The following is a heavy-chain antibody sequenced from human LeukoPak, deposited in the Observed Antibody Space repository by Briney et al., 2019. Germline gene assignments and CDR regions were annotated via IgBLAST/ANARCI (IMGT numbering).Heavy chain of an antibody. CDR2: IYYSGST. CDR1: GGSISSYD. CDR3: ARVVPSSDAFDI. V-gene: IGHV4-59*01. Sequence: SETLSLTCTVSGGSISSYDWSWIRQPPGKGLEWIWYIYYSGSTNYTPSLKSRVTISVDTSKNQLSLKMNSVTAADTAVYYCARVVPSSDAFDIWGQGTMVTVSS. J-gene: IGHJ3*02.